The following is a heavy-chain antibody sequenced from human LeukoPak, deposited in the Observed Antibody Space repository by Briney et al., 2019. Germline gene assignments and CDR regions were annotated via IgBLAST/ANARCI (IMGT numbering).Heavy chain of an antibody. Sequence: GGSLRLSCAASGFTSSSYSMNCVRQAPGKRLEWVSSIISSISYIYYADSVKGRFTISRENAKNSLYMHIYSRRAQGTAAYICARLSEGDPAEAIRNFDYWGQGTLVTVSS. CDR3: ARLSEGDPAEAIRNFDY. CDR2: IISSISYI. V-gene: IGHV3-21*01. CDR1: GFTSSSYS. J-gene: IGHJ4*02. D-gene: IGHD2-21*02.